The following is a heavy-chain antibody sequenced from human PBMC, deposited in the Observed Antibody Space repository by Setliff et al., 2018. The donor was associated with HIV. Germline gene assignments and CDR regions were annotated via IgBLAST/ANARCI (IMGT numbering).Heavy chain of an antibody. V-gene: IGHV4-38-2*01. CDR3: VRDLPPDY. Sequence: SETLSLTCAVSGYSISDGYYWGWIRQPPGKGPEWIGSIHHSGSAHFNPSLKSRVAMSVDTSENTMYLQMRSLRAEDTAVYYCVRDLPPDYWGQGTLVTVSS. CDR2: IHHSGSA. J-gene: IGHJ4*02. CDR1: GYSISDGYY.